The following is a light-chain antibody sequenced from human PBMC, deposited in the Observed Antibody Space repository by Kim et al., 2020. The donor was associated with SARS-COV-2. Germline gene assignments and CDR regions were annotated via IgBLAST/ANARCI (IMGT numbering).Light chain of an antibody. Sequence: GQSITIPCTGTSSDVGGYNYVSGFQQHPGSAPKVMIYDVTKRPSGVSDRFSGSKSGNTAYLTISGLQADDEAYYHCGSFTGSNTWVFGGGTKLTVL. V-gene: IGLV2-14*03. J-gene: IGLJ3*02. CDR3: GSFTGSNTWV. CDR1: SSDVGGYNY. CDR2: DVT.